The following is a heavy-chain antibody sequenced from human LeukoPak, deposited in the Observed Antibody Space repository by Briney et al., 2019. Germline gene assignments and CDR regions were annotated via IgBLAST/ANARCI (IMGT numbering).Heavy chain of an antibody. CDR1: GFTFSNFA. Sequence: GGSLRLSCAASGFTFSNFAMSWVRQARGKGLEWVSSISGSGISTYYADSLKGRFTISRDNFKNTLFLQLNSLRAEDTAVYYCAKDLRGYDMDFDYWGQGTLVTVSS. J-gene: IGHJ4*02. CDR3: AKDLRGYDMDFDY. CDR2: ISGSGIST. D-gene: IGHD5-12*01. V-gene: IGHV3-23*01.